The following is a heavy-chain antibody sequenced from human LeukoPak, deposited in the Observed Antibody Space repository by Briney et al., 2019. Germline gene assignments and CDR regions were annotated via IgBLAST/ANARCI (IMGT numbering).Heavy chain of an antibody. Sequence: PSETLSLTCTVSGGSISSYYWSWIRQPPGKGLEWIGYIYYGGSTNYNPSLKSRVTISVDTSKNQFSLKLSSVTAADTAVYYCARVSDIVVVPAEFDPWGQGTLVTVSS. CDR1: GGSISSYY. D-gene: IGHD2-2*01. CDR2: IYYGGST. CDR3: ARVSDIVVVPAEFDP. J-gene: IGHJ5*02. V-gene: IGHV4-59*12.